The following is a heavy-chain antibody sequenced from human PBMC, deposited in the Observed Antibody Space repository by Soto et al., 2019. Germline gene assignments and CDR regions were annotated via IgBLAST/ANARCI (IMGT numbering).Heavy chain of an antibody. J-gene: IGHJ3*01. D-gene: IGHD3-10*01. Sequence: QVQLAQSGAEVKKPGASVKVSCQASGYTFTKHYMHWLRQAPGQGLGWMGVINPANVSPRYAQKFQGRVTVTSDTSTSTVCRELTSLTSDDTAVYYCARGSSSGSGGTGVLNVWGQGTMVTVSS. CDR1: GYTFTKHY. CDR3: ARGSSSGSGGTGVLNV. V-gene: IGHV1-46*01. CDR2: INPANVSP.